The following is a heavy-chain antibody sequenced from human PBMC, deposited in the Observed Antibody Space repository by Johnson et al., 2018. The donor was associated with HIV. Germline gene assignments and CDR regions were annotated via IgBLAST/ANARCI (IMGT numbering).Heavy chain of an antibody. CDR1: GFTFSSYA. CDR2: ISYDGSNK. Sequence: QVQLVESGGGVVRHGGSLRLSCAASGFTFSSYAMHWVRQAPGKGLEWVAVISYDGSNKYYADSVKGRFTISRDNAKNTLSLQMNSLTAEDTALYYCVKDLRTTGAFDTWGQGTMVTVSS. CDR3: VKDLRTTGAFDT. V-gene: IGHV3-30*04. J-gene: IGHJ3*02. D-gene: IGHD1-1*01.